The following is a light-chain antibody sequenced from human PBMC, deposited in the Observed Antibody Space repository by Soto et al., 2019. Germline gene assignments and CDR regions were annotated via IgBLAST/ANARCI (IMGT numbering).Light chain of an antibody. Sequence: IQMTQSPSSLSASVGDRVTITCRPSRGIGNALAWYQQKPGKAPKLLIYDASSLESGVPSRFSGSGSGTEFTLTISSLQPDDFATYYCQQYNSYWTFGQGTKVDIK. CDR3: QQYNSYWT. CDR1: RGIGNA. V-gene: IGKV1-13*02. CDR2: DAS. J-gene: IGKJ1*01.